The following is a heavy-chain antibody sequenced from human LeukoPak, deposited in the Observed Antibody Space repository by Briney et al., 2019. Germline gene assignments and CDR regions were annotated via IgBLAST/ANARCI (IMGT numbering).Heavy chain of an antibody. CDR3: AKVLGFGYYSPYLDF. Sequence: GWSLRLSCAASGFMFKDYGMNWVRLAPGKGPEWITFIQFDGSVEYYADSVRGRFTVSRDNSKNTLFLQMDGLRDEDTGVYYCAKVLGFGYYSPYLDFGGQGTVVTVSS. J-gene: IGHJ4*02. V-gene: IGHV3-30*02. CDR1: GFMFKDYG. D-gene: IGHD3-22*01. CDR2: IQFDGSVE.